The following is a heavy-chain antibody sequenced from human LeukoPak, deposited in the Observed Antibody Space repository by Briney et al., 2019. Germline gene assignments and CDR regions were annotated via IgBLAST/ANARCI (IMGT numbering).Heavy chain of an antibody. J-gene: IGHJ3*01. Sequence: GGSLRLSCAASGGSFSSDAMSWVRQAPGKGLEWVSAISGSGGSTYYADSVKGRFTISVEDSKNTLYLQLNSLGDEDTVVYYCAKELAITKIVESWGQGTMVSVSS. CDR1: GGSFSSDA. CDR3: AKELAITKIVES. D-gene: IGHD3-22*01. V-gene: IGHV3-23*01. CDR2: ISGSGGST.